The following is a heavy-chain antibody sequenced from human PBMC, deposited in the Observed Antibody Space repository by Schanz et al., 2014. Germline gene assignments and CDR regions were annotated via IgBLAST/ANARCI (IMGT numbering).Heavy chain of an antibody. Sequence: QVHLVQSGAEVKEPGSSVKVSCKPSGGTFVTFFFTWVRQAPGQGPQWMGRISPLLGVANYAQEFQGRLTITADTSTSTAYMELSSLRSEDTAVYYCARVTTGYDSWGQGTLVTVSS. J-gene: IGHJ4*02. CDR2: ISPLLGVA. CDR3: ARVTTGYDS. D-gene: IGHD5-12*01. V-gene: IGHV1-69*04. CDR1: GGTFVTFF.